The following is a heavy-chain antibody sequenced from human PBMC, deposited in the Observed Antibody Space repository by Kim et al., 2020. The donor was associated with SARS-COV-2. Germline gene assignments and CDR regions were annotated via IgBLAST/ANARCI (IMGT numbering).Heavy chain of an antibody. CDR1: GFNFGSYG. CDR2: ISSSKSAI. CDR3: AGGGSGSY. D-gene: IGHD3-10*01. Sequence: GGSLRLSCAASGFNFGSYGMNWVRQAPGQGLEWVSYISSSKSAISYADSVKGRFTISRDNAKNSVYLQMNSLRDEDTAVYYCAGGGSGSYGGQGTLVIVSS. J-gene: IGHJ4*02. V-gene: IGHV3-48*02.